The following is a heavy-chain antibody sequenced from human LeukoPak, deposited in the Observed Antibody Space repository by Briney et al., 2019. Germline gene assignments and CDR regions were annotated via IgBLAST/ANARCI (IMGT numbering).Heavy chain of an antibody. CDR1: GFTFSSYS. CDR3: VRPSNPPY. V-gene: IGHV3-48*04. J-gene: IGHJ4*02. Sequence: GGSLRLSCAASGFTFSSYSMNWVRQAPGKGLEWVSYISSSSSTIYYADSVKGRFTISRDNAKNSLYLQMNSLGAEDTAIYYCVRPSNPPYWGQGTLVTVSS. CDR2: ISSSSSTI.